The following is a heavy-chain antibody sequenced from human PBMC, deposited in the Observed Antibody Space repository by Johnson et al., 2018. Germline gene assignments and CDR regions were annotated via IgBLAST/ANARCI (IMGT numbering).Heavy chain of an antibody. Sequence: VQLVQSGGGLVQPGGSLRLSCAASGFTFSSYDMHWVRQATGKGLEWVSAIGTAGDTYYPGSVKGRFTISRENAKNSLYLQMNSLGAGDTAVYYGARGGRGVVGFQHWGQGTLVTVYS. CDR3: ARGGRGVVGFQH. CDR2: IGTAGDT. D-gene: IGHD3-10*01. CDR1: GFTFSSYD. V-gene: IGHV3-13*01. J-gene: IGHJ1*01.